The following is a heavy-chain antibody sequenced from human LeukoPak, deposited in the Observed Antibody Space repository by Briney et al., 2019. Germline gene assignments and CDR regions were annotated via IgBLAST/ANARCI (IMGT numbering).Heavy chain of an antibody. V-gene: IGHV4-61*05. D-gene: IGHD6-13*01. CDR1: GGSMTNSTYY. Sequence: KPSETLSLTCTVSGGSMTNSTYYWGWIRQPPGKGLEWIGYIYYSGSTNYNPSLKSRVTISVDTSKNQFSLKLSSVTAADTAVYYCARGAAAGLGDAFDIWGQETMVTVSS. J-gene: IGHJ3*02. CDR2: IYYSGST. CDR3: ARGAAAGLGDAFDI.